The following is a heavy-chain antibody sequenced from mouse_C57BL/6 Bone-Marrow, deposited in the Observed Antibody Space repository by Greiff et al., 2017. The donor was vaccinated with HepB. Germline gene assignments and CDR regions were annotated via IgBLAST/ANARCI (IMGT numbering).Heavy chain of an antibody. CDR3: AKERTGVYFDY. CDR2: INSDGGST. V-gene: IGHV5-2*01. J-gene: IGHJ2*01. Sequence: DVKLVESGGGLVQPGESLKLSCESNEYEFPSHDMSWVRKTPEKRLELVAAINSDGGSTYYPDTMERRFIISRDNTKKTLYLQMSSLRSEDTALYYCAKERTGVYFDYWGQGTTLTVSS. CDR1: EYEFPSHD.